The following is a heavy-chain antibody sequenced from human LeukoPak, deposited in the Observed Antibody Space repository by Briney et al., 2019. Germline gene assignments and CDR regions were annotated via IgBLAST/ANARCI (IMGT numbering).Heavy chain of an antibody. CDR1: GGSFSTYF. CDR3: ARGGYSGYAH. V-gene: IGHV4-34*01. Sequence: PSETLSLTCAVYGGSFSTYFWSWIRQAPGKGLEWIGEIRQSGGTNYNPSLKSRLTISVDTSKNQFSLKLNSVTAADTAVYYCARGGYSGYAHWGQGTLVTVSS. CDR2: IRQSGGT. J-gene: IGHJ4*02. D-gene: IGHD5-12*01.